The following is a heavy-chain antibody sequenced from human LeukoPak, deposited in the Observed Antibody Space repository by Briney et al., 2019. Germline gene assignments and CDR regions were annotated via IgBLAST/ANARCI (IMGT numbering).Heavy chain of an antibody. J-gene: IGHJ6*02. V-gene: IGHV4-59*01. CDR3: ARDVAYPYYGMDV. D-gene: IGHD5-12*01. CDR2: IYYSGST. CDR1: GGSFSGYY. Sequence: SETLSLTCAVYGGSFSGYYWSWIRQPPGKGLEWIGYIYYSGSTNYNPSLKSRVTISVDTSKNQFSLKLSSVTAADTAVYYCARDVAYPYYGMDVWGQGTTVTVSS.